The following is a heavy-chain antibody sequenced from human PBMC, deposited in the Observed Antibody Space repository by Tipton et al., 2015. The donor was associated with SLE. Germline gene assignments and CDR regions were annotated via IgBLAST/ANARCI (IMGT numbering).Heavy chain of an antibody. CDR3: TRDKFGGPFDS. V-gene: IGHV4-59*11. D-gene: IGHD3-16*01. CDR1: GGSINSHY. J-gene: IGHJ4*02. Sequence: TLSLTCTVSGGSINSHYWSWIRQPPRKGLQWIGYVYYTGGTNYNPSLKSRVTISADTSNNQFSLKLSSVTAADTAVYYCTRDKFGGPFDSWGQGTLVTVSS. CDR2: VYYTGGT.